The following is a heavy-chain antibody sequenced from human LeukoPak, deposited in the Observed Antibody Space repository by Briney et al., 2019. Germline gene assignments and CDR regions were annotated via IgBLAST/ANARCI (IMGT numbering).Heavy chain of an antibody. CDR2: ISYDGSNK. CDR3: AKVTSSGYYYLAGVDY. CDR1: GFTFSSYG. V-gene: IGHV3-30*18. D-gene: IGHD3-22*01. Sequence: GGSLRLSCAASGFTFSSYGMHWVRQAPGKGLEWVAFISYDGSNKYYADFVKGRFTISRDNPKNTLYLQMNSLRAEDTAVYYCAKVTSSGYYYLAGVDYWGQGTLVTVSS. J-gene: IGHJ4*02.